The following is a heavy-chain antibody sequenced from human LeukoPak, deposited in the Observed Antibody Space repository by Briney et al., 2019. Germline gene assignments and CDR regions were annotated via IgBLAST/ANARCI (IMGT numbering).Heavy chain of an antibody. J-gene: IGHJ6*03. V-gene: IGHV3-7*01. CDR1: GFRFNTYW. D-gene: IGHD2-2*01. CDR2: IKQDGNEK. Sequence: GGSLRLSCAASGFRFNTYWMSWVRQAPGQGLEWVANIKQDGNEKYYADYVKGRFTISRDTGKNSLYMQMNRLRADDTAVYYCAREQYQLLGSQYYDDYMDGGGKGTTVTIS. CDR3: AREQYQLLGSQYYDDYMDG.